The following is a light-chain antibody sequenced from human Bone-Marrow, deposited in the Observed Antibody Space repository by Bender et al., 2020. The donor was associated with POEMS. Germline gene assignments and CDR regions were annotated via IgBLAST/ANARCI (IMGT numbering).Light chain of an antibody. J-gene: IGLJ2*01. CDR3: SSYTSSSPL. CDR2: DVT. Sequence: QSALTQPASVSGSPGQSITISCTGTSSDVGKYNYVSWFQQHPGKVPKLVIYDVTNRPSGVSNRFSGSKSGNTASLTISGLQAEDEADYYCSSYTSSSPLFGGGTKVTVL. V-gene: IGLV2-14*01. CDR1: SSDVGKYNY.